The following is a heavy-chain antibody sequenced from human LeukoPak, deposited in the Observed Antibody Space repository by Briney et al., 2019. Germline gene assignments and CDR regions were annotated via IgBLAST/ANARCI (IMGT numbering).Heavy chain of an antibody. D-gene: IGHD2-2*01. J-gene: IGHJ5*02. Sequence: ASVKVSCKASGYTFTGYYMHWVRQAPGQGLEWMGRTNPNSGGTNYAQKFQGRVTMTRDTSISTAYMELSRLRSDDTAVYYCASWNIVVAVPAAMTTQNNWFDPWGQGTLVTVSS. V-gene: IGHV1-2*06. CDR2: TNPNSGGT. CDR3: ASWNIVVAVPAAMTTQNNWFDP. CDR1: GYTFTGYY.